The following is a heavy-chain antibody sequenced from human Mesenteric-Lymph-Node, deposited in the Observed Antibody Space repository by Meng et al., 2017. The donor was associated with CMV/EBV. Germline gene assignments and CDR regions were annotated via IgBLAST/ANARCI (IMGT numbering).Heavy chain of an antibody. D-gene: IGHD3-9*01. CDR3: ARGADMWFDP. J-gene: IGHJ5*02. V-gene: IGHV4-31*03. CDR2: IYYSGST. CDR1: GGSISSGGYY. Sequence: LTCTVSGGSISSGGYYWSWIRQHPGKGVEWIGYIYYSGSTYYNPSLKSRVTISVDTSKNQFSLKLSSVTAADTAVYYCARGADMWFDPWGQGTLVTVSS.